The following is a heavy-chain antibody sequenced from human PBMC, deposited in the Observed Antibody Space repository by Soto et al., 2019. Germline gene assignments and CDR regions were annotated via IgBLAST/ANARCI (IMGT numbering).Heavy chain of an antibody. V-gene: IGHV3-53*01. J-gene: IGHJ6*02. Sequence: EVQLVESGGGLIQPGGSLRLSCAASGFTVSSNYMSWVRQAPGKGLEWGSVIYSGGSTYYADSVKGRFTISRDNSKNTLYLQMNSLRAEDTAVYYCARVDCISTSCYAYYYYGMDVWVQGTTVTVSS. CDR2: IYSGGST. D-gene: IGHD2-2*01. CDR3: ARVDCISTSCYAYYYYGMDV. CDR1: GFTVSSNY.